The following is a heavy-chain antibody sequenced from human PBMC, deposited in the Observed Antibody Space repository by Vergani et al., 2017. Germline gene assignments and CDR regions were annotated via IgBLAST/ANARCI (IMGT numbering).Heavy chain of an antibody. D-gene: IGHD3-3*01. Sequence: QVQLQESGPGLVKPSQTLSLTCTVSGGSISSGSYYWSWIRQPAGKGLEWIGRIYTSGSTNYNPSLKSRVTISVDTSKNQFSLKLSSVTAADTAVYYCARLVGRITIFGVAFDAFDIWGQGTMVTVSS. CDR3: ARLVGRITIFGVAFDAFDI. V-gene: IGHV4-61*02. CDR1: GGSISSGSYY. CDR2: IYTSGST. J-gene: IGHJ3*02.